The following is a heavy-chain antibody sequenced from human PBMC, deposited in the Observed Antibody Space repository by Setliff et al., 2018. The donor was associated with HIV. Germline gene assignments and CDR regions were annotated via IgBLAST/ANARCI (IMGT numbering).Heavy chain of an antibody. CDR1: GYTFTNYY. CDR3: AREGQVVVTAKGFDY. CDR2: VNTVGGGA. V-gene: IGHV1-46*01. D-gene: IGHD2-15*01. Sequence: GASVKVSCKTSGYTFTNYYMHWMRQAPGQGLEWMGVVNTVGGGASYAQKFQGRLTVTRDTSTSTVYMELSSLRSEDTAVYYCAREGQVVVTAKGFDYRGLGTLVTSPQ. J-gene: IGHJ4*02.